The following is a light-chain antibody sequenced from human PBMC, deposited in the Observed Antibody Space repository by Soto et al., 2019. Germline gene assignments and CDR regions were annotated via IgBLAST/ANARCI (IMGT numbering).Light chain of an antibody. J-gene: IGKJ1*01. CDR3: QQSYSPPRT. Sequence: DIQLTQSPSSLSASVGDSVTITCRASQSIGTYLNWYQQQSGKAPKLLIYAASTLQTGVPSRFSGGGSGTDFTLTVSNLQPEDFASYYCQQSYSPPRTFGQGTKVEIK. CDR2: AAS. V-gene: IGKV1-39*01. CDR1: QSIGTY.